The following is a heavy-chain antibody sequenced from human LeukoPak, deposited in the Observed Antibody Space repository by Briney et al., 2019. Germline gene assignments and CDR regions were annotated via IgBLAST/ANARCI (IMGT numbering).Heavy chain of an antibody. J-gene: IGHJ4*01. CDR3: AKWGDYDILTGYYDSDY. CDR1: GFIFSNHA. Sequence: PGPSLRPSCAASGFIFSNHAISSVRQAPGNWLGWDSAIGGRDGGTYYADSVKGRFTLSRDDPKNTLYLKMNTLSVEDTAVYYCAKWGDYDILTGYYDSDYWGHGTLVTVSS. D-gene: IGHD3-9*01. CDR2: IGGRDGGT. V-gene: IGHV3-23*01.